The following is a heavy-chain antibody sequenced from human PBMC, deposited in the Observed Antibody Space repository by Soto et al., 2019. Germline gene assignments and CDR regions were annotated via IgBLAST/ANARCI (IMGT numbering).Heavy chain of an antibody. CDR2: INPKSGGT. Sequence: ASVKVSCKASGDTFTANHIHWVRKATGQGFEWMGWINPKSGGTKYPQKFQGRVTMTRDTSLSTVYMTLTRLTSDDTAVYYFARDLAKGGGSAGFGYCGQGTLVTVSS. CDR1: GDTFTANH. CDR3: ARDLAKGGGSAGFGY. V-gene: IGHV1-2*02. D-gene: IGHD1-26*01. J-gene: IGHJ4*02.